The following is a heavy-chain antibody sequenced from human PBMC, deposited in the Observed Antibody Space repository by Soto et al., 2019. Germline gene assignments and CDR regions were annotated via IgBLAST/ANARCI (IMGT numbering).Heavy chain of an antibody. J-gene: IGHJ4*02. Sequence: SETLSLTCAVYGGSFSGYYWSWIRQPPGKGLEWIGEINHSGSTNYNPSLKSRVTISVDTSKNQFSLKLSSVTAADTAVYYCARGLSFYDSSGTIPHYWGQGTLVTVSS. CDR3: ARGLSFYDSSGTIPHY. CDR2: INHSGST. V-gene: IGHV4-34*01. D-gene: IGHD3-22*01. CDR1: GGSFSGYY.